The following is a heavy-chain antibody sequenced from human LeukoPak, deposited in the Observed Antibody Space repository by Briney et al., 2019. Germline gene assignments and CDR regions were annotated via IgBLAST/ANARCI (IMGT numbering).Heavy chain of an antibody. CDR2: FDPEDGET. J-gene: IGHJ6*02. V-gene: IGHV1-24*01. CDR1: GYTLTELS. D-gene: IGHD2-21*02. Sequence: ASVKVSCKVSGYTLTELSMHWVRQAPGKGLEWMGGFDPEDGETIYAQKFQGRVTMTEDTSTDTAYMELSSLRSEDTAVYYCATEAPVVTAIQPYYYYGMDVWGQGTTVTVSS. CDR3: ATEAPVVTAIQPYYYYGMDV.